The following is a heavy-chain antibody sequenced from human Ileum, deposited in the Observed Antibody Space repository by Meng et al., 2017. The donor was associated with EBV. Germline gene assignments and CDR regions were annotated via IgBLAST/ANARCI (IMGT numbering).Heavy chain of an antibody. CDR2: ITSDGSST. CDR1: GFTFSDYW. V-gene: IGHV3-74*01. J-gene: IGHJ4*02. Sequence: VHRVESGGGLVQPGGSLRLSCAASGFTFSDYWMHWVRQAPGKGLVWVSHITSDGSSTNYADSVKGRFTISRDNAKNTLYLQMNSLRAEDAAVYYCATVRDGYPRLFDYWGQGTLVTVSS. D-gene: IGHD5-24*01. CDR3: ATVRDGYPRLFDY.